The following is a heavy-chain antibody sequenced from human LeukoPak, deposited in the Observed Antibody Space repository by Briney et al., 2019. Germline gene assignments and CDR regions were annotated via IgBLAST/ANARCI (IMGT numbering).Heavy chain of an antibody. CDR2: IWYDGSNK. D-gene: IGHD2-2*01. CDR1: GFTFSSYG. Sequence: GGSLRLSCAASGFTFSSYGMHWVRQAPGKGLEWVAVIWYDGSNKYYADSVKGRFTISRDNSKNTLYLQMNSLRAEDTAVYYCARAGVTRRYCSSTSCSSFYYWGQGTLVTVSS. CDR3: ARAGVTRRYCSSTSCSSFYY. J-gene: IGHJ4*02. V-gene: IGHV3-33*01.